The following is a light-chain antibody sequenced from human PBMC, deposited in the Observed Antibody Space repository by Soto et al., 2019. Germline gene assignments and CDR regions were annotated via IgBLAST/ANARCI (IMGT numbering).Light chain of an antibody. V-gene: IGLV2-11*01. CDR2: DVS. CDR3: CSYAGRYTDV. J-gene: IGLJ1*01. CDR1: SSDVGGYNY. Sequence: QSALTQPRSVSGSPGQSGTISCTGTSSDVGGYNYVSWYQQHPGKAPKLMIYDVSKRPSGVPDRFSGSKSGNTASLTISGLQAEDEADYYCCSYAGRYTDVFGTGTKVTVL.